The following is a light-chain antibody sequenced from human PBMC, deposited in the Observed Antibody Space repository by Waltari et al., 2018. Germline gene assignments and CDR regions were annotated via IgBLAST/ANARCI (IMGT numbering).Light chain of an antibody. CDR3: GTWDNSLSAMI. CDR2: DNN. CDR1: SSNIGNNY. J-gene: IGLJ2*01. Sequence: QSVLTQPPSVSAAPGQTVTISCSGSSSNIGNNYVSWYQQLPRTAPKLLIYDNNKRPSGIPDRFSGSKSGTSATLGITGLQTGDEADYYCGTWDNSLSAMIFGRGTKLTVL. V-gene: IGLV1-51*01.